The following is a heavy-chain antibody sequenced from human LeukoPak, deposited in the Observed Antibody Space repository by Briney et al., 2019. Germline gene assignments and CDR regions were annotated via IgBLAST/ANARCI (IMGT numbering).Heavy chain of an antibody. CDR1: GGSFSGYY. D-gene: IGHD3-22*01. Sequence: SETLSVTCAVYGGSFSGYYWSWIRQPQGKGLEWIGEINHSGSTNYYPSLKSRVTISVDTSKNQFSLKLSSVTAADTAVYYCARGFEDSSGTGWFDPWGQGTLVTVSS. J-gene: IGHJ5*02. V-gene: IGHV4-34*01. CDR3: ARGFEDSSGTGWFDP. CDR2: INHSGST.